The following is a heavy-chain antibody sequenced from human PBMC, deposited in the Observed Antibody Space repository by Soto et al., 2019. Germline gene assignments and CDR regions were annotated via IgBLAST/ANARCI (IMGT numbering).Heavy chain of an antibody. CDR2: INPRSGGT. V-gene: IGHV1-46*03. CDR3: SSRDYGQWY. J-gene: IGHJ4*02. Sequence: QVQLVQSGAEVKKPGASVKVSCKASGYTFTSHHMHWVRQVPGEGLDWMGRINPRSGGTNSPQKFPSRVTMTRDTPTRTGYMELSSLRSDDTDVYYCSSRDYGQWYWGQGTLVTVSS. D-gene: IGHD3-10*01. CDR1: GYTFTSHH.